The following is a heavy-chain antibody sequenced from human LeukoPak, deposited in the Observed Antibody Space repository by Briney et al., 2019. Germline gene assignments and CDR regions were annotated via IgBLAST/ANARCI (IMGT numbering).Heavy chain of an antibody. J-gene: IGHJ2*01. V-gene: IGHV1-69*06. CDR3: ARDSYRGYCTTASCFAPRYWYFDL. CDR2: IIPFFGTT. D-gene: IGHD2-2*01. CDR1: GGTFSSYA. Sequence: ASVKVSCKASGGTFSSYAISWVRQAPGQGFEWMGGIIPFFGTTHYAPRFQGRVTISADKSTGTAYMDLSDLRSEDTAFYYCARDSYRGYCTTASCFAPRYWYFDLWGRGTLVTVSS.